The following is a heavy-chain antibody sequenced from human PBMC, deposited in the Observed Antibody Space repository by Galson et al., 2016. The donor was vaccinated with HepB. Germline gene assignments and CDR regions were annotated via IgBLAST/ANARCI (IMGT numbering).Heavy chain of an antibody. CDR1: GFSLRTSGMG. CDR3: ARKKWNVVGFDV. V-gene: IGHV2-5*02. Sequence: PALVKPPQTLTLTCTFSGFSLRTSGMGVAWIRQPPGKALEWLAFIYWDDEERYSPSQSLKSRLTVAKGTSKDQVVLTVTDMHPADTATYYCARKKWNVVGFDVWGQGTKVTVSS. D-gene: IGHD1-1*01. CDR2: IYWDDEE. J-gene: IGHJ3*01.